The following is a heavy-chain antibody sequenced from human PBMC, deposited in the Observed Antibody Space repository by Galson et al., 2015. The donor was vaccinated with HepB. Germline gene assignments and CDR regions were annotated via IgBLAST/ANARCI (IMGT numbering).Heavy chain of an antibody. V-gene: IGHV3-21*01. Sequence: SLRLSCAASGFTFDDYAMHWVRQAPGKGLEWVSSISSSSSYIYYADSVKGRFTISRDNAKNSLYLQMNSLRAEDTAVYYCARVYGSGTTRIYYYYYYMDVWGKGTTVTVSS. D-gene: IGHD3-10*01. CDR3: ARVYGSGTTRIYYYYYYMDV. J-gene: IGHJ6*03. CDR2: ISSSSSYI. CDR1: GFTFDDYA.